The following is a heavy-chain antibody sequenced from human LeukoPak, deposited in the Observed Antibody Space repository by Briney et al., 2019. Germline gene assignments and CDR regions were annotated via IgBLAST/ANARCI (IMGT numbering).Heavy chain of an antibody. CDR2: HNGGGETT. Sequence: GGTLRLACVAYGFTVSSECMGSVRQAPGKGLGSLSSHNGGGETTYNADSVKGRFTISRDNSKNTPYLQKNSLRAEDTAVYYCAKGGFYNNSKLDYWGQGTLAPVSS. D-gene: IGHD4-11*01. J-gene: IGHJ4*02. CDR1: GFTVSSEC. CDR3: AKGGFYNNSKLDY. V-gene: IGHV3-23*01.